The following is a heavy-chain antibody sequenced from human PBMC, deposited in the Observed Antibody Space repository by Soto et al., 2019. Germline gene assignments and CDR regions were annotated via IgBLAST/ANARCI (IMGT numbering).Heavy chain of an antibody. CDR1: GFTISDNW. J-gene: IGHJ4*02. CDR2: IKRDGSEK. D-gene: IGHD2-2*01. CDR3: ARDRDLAVPAAVIYFDS. V-gene: IGHV3-7*01. Sequence: GGSLRLSCAASGFTISDNWMSWVRQAPGKGLEWVANIKRDGSEKYYVDSVKGRFTISRDNAKNSLYLQMNSLRADGTAVYYCARDRDLAVPAAVIYFDSWGQGTLVTVSS.